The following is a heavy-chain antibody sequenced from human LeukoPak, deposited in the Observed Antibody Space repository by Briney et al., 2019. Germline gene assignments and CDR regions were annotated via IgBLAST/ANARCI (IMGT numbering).Heavy chain of an antibody. CDR1: GFTFSTYW. CDR2: INRDGGER. CDR3: ARPSYSSGSFFDY. Sequence: PGGSLRLCCAASGFTFSTYWMGCVRQAPGKGLEWVANINRDGGERYYVDSVRGRFTISRDNAKNSLYLEMNSLRADDTAVYYCARPSYSSGSFFDYWGQGTLVTVSS. V-gene: IGHV3-7*05. J-gene: IGHJ4*02. D-gene: IGHD3-10*01.